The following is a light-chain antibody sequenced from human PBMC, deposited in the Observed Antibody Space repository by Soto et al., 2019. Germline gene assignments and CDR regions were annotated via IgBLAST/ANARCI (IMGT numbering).Light chain of an antibody. Sequence: QSAPTQPPSASGSPGQSVTISCTGTSSDVGGYNYVSWYQQFPGKAPKLMIYDVSERPSGVPDRFSGSKSGNTASLTVSGLQAEDEADYYCSSYAGSINFYVFGTGTKVTVL. V-gene: IGLV2-8*01. CDR2: DVS. J-gene: IGLJ1*01. CDR1: SSDVGGYNY. CDR3: SSYAGSINFYV.